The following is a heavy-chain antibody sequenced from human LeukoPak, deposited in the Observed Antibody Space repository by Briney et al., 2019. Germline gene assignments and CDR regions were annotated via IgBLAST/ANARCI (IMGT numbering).Heavy chain of an antibody. CDR1: GYTFTSYY. Sequence: GASVKVSCKASGYTFTSYYMHWVRQAPGQGLEWMGIINPSGGSTSYAQKFQGRVTMTRDMSTSTVYMELRSLRSEDTAVYYFSRETLPAGGGGPDYWGQGTLVTVSS. CDR3: SRETLPAGGGGPDY. CDR2: INPSGGST. D-gene: IGHD2-2*01. J-gene: IGHJ4*02. V-gene: IGHV1-46*01.